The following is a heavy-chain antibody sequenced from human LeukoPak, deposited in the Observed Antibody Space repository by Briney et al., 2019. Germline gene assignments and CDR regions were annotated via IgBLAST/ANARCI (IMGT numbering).Heavy chain of an antibody. J-gene: IGHJ4*02. V-gene: IGHV1-18*01. CDR2: ISAYNGNT. CDR3: ARDRLGVLEVAVALDY. D-gene: IGHD6-19*01. Sequence: ASVKVSCKASGYTFTGYGISWVRQAPGQGLEWMGWISAYNGNTNYAQKLQGRVTMTTDTSTSTAYMELRSLRSDDTAVYYCARDRLGVLEVAVALDYWGQGTLVTVST. CDR1: GYTFTGYG.